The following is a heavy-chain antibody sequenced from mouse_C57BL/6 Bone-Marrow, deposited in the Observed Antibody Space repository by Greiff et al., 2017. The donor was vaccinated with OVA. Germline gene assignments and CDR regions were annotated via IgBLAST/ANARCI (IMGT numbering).Heavy chain of an antibody. CDR2: IYPGSGST. CDR3: ARHEDNYGSSWFAY. Sequence: QVQLKQPGAELVKPGASVKMSCKASGYTFTSYWITWVKQRPGQGLEWIGDIYPGSGSTNYNEKFKSKATLTVDTSSSTAYMQLSSLTSEDSAVYFCARHEDNYGSSWFAYWGQGTLVTVSA. V-gene: IGHV1-55*01. D-gene: IGHD1-1*01. CDR1: GYTFTSYW. J-gene: IGHJ3*01.